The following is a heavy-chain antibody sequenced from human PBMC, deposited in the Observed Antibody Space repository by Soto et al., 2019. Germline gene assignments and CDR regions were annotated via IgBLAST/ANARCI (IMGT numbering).Heavy chain of an antibody. CDR3: TYGVGAAALDFDY. V-gene: IGHV4-39*01. Sequence: PSETLSLTCTVSGGSIISDSYYWGLIRQSPEKGLEWIASISYSGSTYYNPTLKSRPIISVDTSKSQFSLKLSSVTAADTAVYYCTYGVGAAALDFDYWGQGTLVTVSS. CDR2: ISYSGST. J-gene: IGHJ4*02. CDR1: GGSIISDSYY. D-gene: IGHD6-13*01.